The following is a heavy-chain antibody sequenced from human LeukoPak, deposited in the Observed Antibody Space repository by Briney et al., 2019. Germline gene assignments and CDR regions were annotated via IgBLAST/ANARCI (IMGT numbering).Heavy chain of an antibody. CDR1: GYTFTSYG. V-gene: IGHV1-18*01. D-gene: IGHD4-17*01. CDR2: ISAYNGNT. J-gene: IGHJ4*02. Sequence: XXKASGYTFTSYGIXWVRQAPGQGLEWMGWISAYNGNTNYAQKLQGRVTMTTDTSTSTAYMELRSLRSDDTAVYYCARDQGTTVTRVPNYWGQGTLVTVSS. CDR3: ARDQGTTVTRVPNY.